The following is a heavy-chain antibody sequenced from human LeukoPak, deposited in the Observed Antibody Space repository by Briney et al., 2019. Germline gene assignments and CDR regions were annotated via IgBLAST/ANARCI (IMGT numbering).Heavy chain of an antibody. CDR1: GISLSNYG. J-gene: IGHJ4*02. CDR3: AKVHSSSWFAPFDY. Sequence: GGSLRLSCAVSGISLSNYGMNWVRQAPGKGLEWVAGISGSGGGTNYADSVKGRFTISRDNSKNTLYLQMNSLRAEDTAVYYCAKVHSSSWFAPFDYWGQGTLVTVSS. D-gene: IGHD6-13*01. CDR2: ISGSGGGT. V-gene: IGHV3-23*01.